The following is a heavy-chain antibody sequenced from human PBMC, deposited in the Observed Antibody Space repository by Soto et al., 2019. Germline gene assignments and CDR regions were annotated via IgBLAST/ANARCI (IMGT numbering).Heavy chain of an antibody. J-gene: IGHJ4*02. CDR3: AKSRTLYSPFDY. Sequence: GGSLRLSCAASGFTVSSNYMSWVRQAPGKGLEWVSVIYSGGSTYYADSVKGRFTISRDNSKNTLYLQMNSLRAEDTAVYYCAKSRTLYSPFDYWGQGTLVTVSS. CDR2: IYSGGST. CDR1: GFTVSSNY. V-gene: IGHV3-66*01. D-gene: IGHD1-26*01.